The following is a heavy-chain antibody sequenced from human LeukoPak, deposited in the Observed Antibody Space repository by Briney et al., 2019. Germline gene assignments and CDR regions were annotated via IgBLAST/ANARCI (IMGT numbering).Heavy chain of an antibody. CDR2: IIPIFGTA. J-gene: IGHJ5*02. V-gene: IGHV1-69*05. D-gene: IGHD4-11*01. CDR1: GYTFTSYY. CDR3: ARDSNYERGYNWFDP. Sequence: SVKVSCKASGYTFTSYYMHWVRQAPGQGLEWMGGIIPIFGTANYAQKFQGRVTITTDESTSTAYMELSSLRSEDTAVYYCARDSNYERGYNWFDPWGQGTLVTVSS.